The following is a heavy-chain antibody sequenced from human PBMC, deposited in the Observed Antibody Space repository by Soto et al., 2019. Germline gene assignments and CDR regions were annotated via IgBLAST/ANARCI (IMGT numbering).Heavy chain of an antibody. D-gene: IGHD3-16*02. Sequence: ASVKVSCKASGYTFTSYDINWVRQATGQGLEWMGWMNPNSGNTGYAQKFQGRVTMTRNTSISTAYMELSSLRSEDTAVYYCARSGGVYDYTWGSYRYTAFDIWGQGTMVTVSS. J-gene: IGHJ3*02. V-gene: IGHV1-8*01. CDR3: ARSGGVYDYTWGSYRYTAFDI. CDR2: MNPNSGNT. CDR1: GYTFTSYD.